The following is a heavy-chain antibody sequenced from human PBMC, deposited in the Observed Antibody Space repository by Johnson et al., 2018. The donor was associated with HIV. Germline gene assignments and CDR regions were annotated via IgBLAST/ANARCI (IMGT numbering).Heavy chain of an antibody. V-gene: IGHV3-66*01. CDR2: VHRDGRL. Sequence: VQLVESGGGVVQPGGSLRLSCAASGFTFSPSSINWVRQPPGMGLEWVSVVHRDGRLYYADSVKGRFRLSRDNSKNTLYLQINRLRVEDTAVYYCARDDLDSGGFLMAFSVWGQGTTVTVSS. CDR1: GFTFSPSS. J-gene: IGHJ3*01. CDR3: ARDDLDSGGFLMAFSV. D-gene: IGHD2-15*01.